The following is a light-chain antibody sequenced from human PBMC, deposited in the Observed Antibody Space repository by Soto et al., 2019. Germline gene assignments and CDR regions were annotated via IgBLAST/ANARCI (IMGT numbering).Light chain of an antibody. V-gene: IGKV3-20*01. J-gene: IGKJ3*01. Sequence: EIVLTQSPGTLSLSPGERATLSCRASQSVSSSYLAWYQQKTGQAPRLLIYGASNRATGIPDKFSGSGSGTDFTLNLSRREPEGCAVYYCQQYGRSPPITFGPGPKVDIK. CDR3: QQYGRSPPIT. CDR1: QSVSSSY. CDR2: GAS.